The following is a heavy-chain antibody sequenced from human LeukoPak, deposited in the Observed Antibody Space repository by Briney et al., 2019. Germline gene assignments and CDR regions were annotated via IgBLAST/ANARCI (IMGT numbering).Heavy chain of an antibody. J-gene: IGHJ4*02. V-gene: IGHV3-30*01. CDR3: ARDPRTYYYDSSGYYYPMGYFDY. Sequence: PGGSLRLSCAASGFTFSSYAMHWVRQAPGKGLEWVAVISYDGSNKYYADSVKGRFTISRDNSKNTLYLQMNSLRAEDTAVYYCARDPRTYYYDSSGYYYPMGYFDYWGQGTLVTVSS. D-gene: IGHD3-22*01. CDR1: GFTFSSYA. CDR2: ISYDGSNK.